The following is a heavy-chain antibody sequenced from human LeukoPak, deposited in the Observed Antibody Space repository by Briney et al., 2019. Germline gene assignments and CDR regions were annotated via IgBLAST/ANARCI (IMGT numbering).Heavy chain of an antibody. V-gene: IGHV4-34*09. CDR3: ARAEKIPPYYDFWSGSFGMDV. D-gene: IGHD3-3*01. CDR2: INHSGST. J-gene: IGHJ6*02. Sequence: PSETLSLTCAVYGGSFSGYYWSWIRQPPGKGLEWIGEINHSGSTNYNPSLKSRVTISVDTSKNQFSLKLSSVTAADTAVYHCARAEKIPPYYDFWSGSFGMDVWGQGTTVTVSS. CDR1: GGSFSGYY.